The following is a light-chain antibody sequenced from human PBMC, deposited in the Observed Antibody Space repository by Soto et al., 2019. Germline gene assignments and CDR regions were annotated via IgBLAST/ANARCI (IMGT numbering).Light chain of an antibody. CDR3: CSYAGSSTLV. V-gene: IGLV2-23*01. CDR1: SSDVGSYNL. Sequence: QSALTQPDSVSGSPGQSITICCTGTSSDVGSYNLVSWYQQHPGKAPKLMIYEGSKRPSGVSNRFSGSKSGNTASLTISGLQAEDEADYYCCSYAGSSTLVFGGGTQLTVL. J-gene: IGLJ2*01. CDR2: EGS.